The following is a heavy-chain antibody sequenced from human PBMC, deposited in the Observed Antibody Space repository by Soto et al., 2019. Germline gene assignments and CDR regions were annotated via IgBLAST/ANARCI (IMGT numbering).Heavy chain of an antibody. CDR3: TRGTDLRFCTGYSCPGIDV. D-gene: IGHD2-8*02. Sequence: GGSLRLSCTASGFTFSDSWMTWVRQAPGEGLEWVANIGQDGYEKHYLDSVRGRFTISRDNARNSLYLYVNSLRADDSAVYYCTRGTDLRFCTGYSCPGIDVWGPGTTVTVSS. V-gene: IGHV3-7*03. J-gene: IGHJ6*02. CDR2: IGQDGYEK. CDR1: GFTFSDSW.